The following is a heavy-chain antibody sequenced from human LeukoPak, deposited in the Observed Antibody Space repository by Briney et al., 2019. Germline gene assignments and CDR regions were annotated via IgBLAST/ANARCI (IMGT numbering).Heavy chain of an antibody. V-gene: IGHV3-23*01. CDR3: AKLAKYFYGSETYYFFEH. CDR2: ISDSGGST. CDR1: GFTSSSYA. D-gene: IGHD3-10*01. J-gene: IGHJ4*02. Sequence: GGSLRLSYASSGFTSSSYAMSCVRDALGRGLEWVSAISDSGGSTYSADSVKGRFTISRDNAKTSLYLQMNRLRVEDAAVYYCAKLAKYFYGSETYYFFEHWGQGTPVTASS.